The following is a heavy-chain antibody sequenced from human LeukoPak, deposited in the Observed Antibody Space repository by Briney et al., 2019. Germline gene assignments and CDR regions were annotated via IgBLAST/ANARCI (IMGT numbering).Heavy chain of an antibody. CDR3: ARHEGRSSWSFDEVGAFDI. V-gene: IGHV3-21*01. CDR1: GFTFSSYS. D-gene: IGHD6-13*01. J-gene: IGHJ3*02. CDR2: ISSSSSYI. Sequence: GGSLRLSCAASGFTFSSYSMNWVRQAPGKGLEWVSSISSSSSYIYYADSVKGRFTISRDNAKNSLYLQMNSLRAEDTAVYYCARHEGRSSWSFDEVGAFDIWGQGTMVTVSS.